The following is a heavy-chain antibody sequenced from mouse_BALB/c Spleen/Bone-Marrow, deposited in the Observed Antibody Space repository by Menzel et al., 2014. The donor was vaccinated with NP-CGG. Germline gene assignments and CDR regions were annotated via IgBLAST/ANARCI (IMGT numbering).Heavy chain of an antibody. Sequence: DVQLVESGPDLVKPGASVKMSCKASGYTFTDYYMKWVKQSHGKRLEWIGDINPNNGNTFYNQKFKGKASLTVDKSSTTAYMQLNSLTSEDSAVYYCARSRAMDYWGQGTSVTVSS. CDR1: GYTFTDYY. J-gene: IGHJ4*01. V-gene: IGHV1-26*01. CDR3: ARSRAMDY. CDR2: INPNNGNT.